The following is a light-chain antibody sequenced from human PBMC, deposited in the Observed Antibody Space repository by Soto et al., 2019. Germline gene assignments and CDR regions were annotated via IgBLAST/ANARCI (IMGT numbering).Light chain of an antibody. CDR2: DAW. V-gene: IGKV3-11*01. Sequence: IVLTQSPATLSLSPGERATRSCRASQSVSSYLAWYQQKPGQAPRLLIYDAWKRATGVPARFSGSGSGTDFTLTISSLEPEDFAVYYCQQRSSWLTFGGGTKVE. CDR3: QQRSSWLT. CDR1: QSVSSY. J-gene: IGKJ4*01.